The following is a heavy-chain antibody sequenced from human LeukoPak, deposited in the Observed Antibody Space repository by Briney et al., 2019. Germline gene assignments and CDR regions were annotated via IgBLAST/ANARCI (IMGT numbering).Heavy chain of an antibody. J-gene: IGHJ4*02. CDR1: GGSVNGYY. CDR3: ARDPPEDEWNSLDS. Sequence: KTSETLSLTCTVSGGSVNGYYWNWIRQPPGKGLEWIGFIHYSGLTVYSPSLQSRVTMSVDTSRNQFSLDLSSVTAADTALYYCARDPPEDEWNSLDSWGQGILVTVSS. D-gene: IGHD1-7*01. V-gene: IGHV4-59*02. CDR2: IHYSGLT.